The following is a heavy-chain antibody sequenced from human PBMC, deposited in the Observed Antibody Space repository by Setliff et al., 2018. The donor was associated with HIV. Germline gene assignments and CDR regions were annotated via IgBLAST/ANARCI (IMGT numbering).Heavy chain of an antibody. CDR3: ARERSRGYTDPPRFDY. CDR1: GGSISSGSYY. J-gene: IGHJ4*02. CDR2: IYTSGST. V-gene: IGHV4-61*09. Sequence: PSETLFLTCTVSGGSISSGSYYWSWIRQPAGKGLEWIGHIYTSGSTNYNPSLKSRVTISVDTSKNQFSLRLTSVTAADTAVYYCARERSRGYTDPPRFDYWGQGTLVTVSS. D-gene: IGHD5-18*01.